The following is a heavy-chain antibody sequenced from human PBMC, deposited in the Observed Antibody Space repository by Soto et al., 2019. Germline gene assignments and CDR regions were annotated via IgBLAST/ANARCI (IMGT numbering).Heavy chain of an antibody. CDR3: VMEQTSTQIFGMDV. V-gene: IGHV3-74*01. CDR2: INSDGKTT. CDR1: GFTFSIYW. J-gene: IGHJ6*02. D-gene: IGHD1-1*01. Sequence: EVQLVESGGDLVQPGESLRLSCAASGFTFSIYWMHWVRQDPGKGLMWLSRINSDGKTTDYADSVRGRFTISRDNAKNTLFLQMNSLRAEDTAVYYCVMEQTSTQIFGMDVWGQGTTVTVSS.